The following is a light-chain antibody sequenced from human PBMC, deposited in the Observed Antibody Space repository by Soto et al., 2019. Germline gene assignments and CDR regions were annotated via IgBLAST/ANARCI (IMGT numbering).Light chain of an antibody. Sequence: QSALTQPASVSGSPGQSITISCTGTSSDVGGYNYVSWYQQHPGKAPKLVIYGVTERPSGVPDRFSGSKSGNTASLTVSGLQSEDEADYYCSSYAGSSTWVFGGGTKLTVL. CDR3: SSYAGSSTWV. CDR1: SSDVGGYNY. J-gene: IGLJ3*02. CDR2: GVT. V-gene: IGLV2-8*01.